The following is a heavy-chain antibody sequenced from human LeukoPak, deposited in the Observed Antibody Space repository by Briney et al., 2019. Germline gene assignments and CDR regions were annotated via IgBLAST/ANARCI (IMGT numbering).Heavy chain of an antibody. D-gene: IGHD3-22*01. CDR2: IGGSGGST. CDR3: ATSSRASSGYSSL. V-gene: IGHV3-23*01. Sequence: SGGSLRLSCAASGFIFSNYAMSWVRQAPGKGLEWVSAIGGSGGSTFYADSVKGRFTISRDNSKNTLYLQMNSLRAEDTAVYYCATSSRASSGYSSLWGQGTLVTVSS. J-gene: IGHJ4*02. CDR1: GFIFSNYA.